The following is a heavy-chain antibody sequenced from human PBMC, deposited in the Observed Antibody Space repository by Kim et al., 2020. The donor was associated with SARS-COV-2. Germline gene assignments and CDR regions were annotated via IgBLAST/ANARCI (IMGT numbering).Heavy chain of an antibody. CDR2: IYYSGST. J-gene: IGHJ6*02. CDR1: GGSISSYY. CDR3: ARGGYGRYGMDV. D-gene: IGHD3-10*01. Sequence: SETLSLTCTVSGGSISSYYWSWIRQPPGKGLEWIGYIYYSGSTNYNPSLKSRVTISVDTSKNQFSLKLSSVTAADTAVYYCARGGYGRYGMDVWGQGTTVTVSS. V-gene: IGHV4-59*01.